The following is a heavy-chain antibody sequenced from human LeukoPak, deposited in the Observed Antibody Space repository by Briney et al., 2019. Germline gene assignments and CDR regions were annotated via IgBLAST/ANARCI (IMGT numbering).Heavy chain of an antibody. CDR2: INHSGST. CDR1: GGSFSGYY. V-gene: IGHV4-34*01. CDR3: ARGRWLVLAPYLDY. Sequence: SETLSLTCAVYGGSFSGYYWSWIRQPPGKGLEWIGEINHSGSTNYNPSLKSRVTISVDTSKNQFSLKLSSVTAADTAVYYCARGRWLVLAPYLDYWGQGTLVTVSS. J-gene: IGHJ4*02. D-gene: IGHD6-19*01.